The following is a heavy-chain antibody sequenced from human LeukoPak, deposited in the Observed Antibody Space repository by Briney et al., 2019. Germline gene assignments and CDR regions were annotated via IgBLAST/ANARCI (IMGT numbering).Heavy chain of an antibody. CDR3: ARVVGTVTTGWYFDL. CDR1: GGSISSGSYY. V-gene: IGHV4-61*02. Sequence: PSQTLSLTCTVSGGSISSGSYYWSWIRQPAGKGLEWIGRIYTSGSTNYNPSLKSRVTISVDTSKNQFSLKLSSVTAADTAVHYRARVVGTVTTGWYFDLWGRGTLVTVSS. D-gene: IGHD4-17*01. CDR2: IYTSGST. J-gene: IGHJ2*01.